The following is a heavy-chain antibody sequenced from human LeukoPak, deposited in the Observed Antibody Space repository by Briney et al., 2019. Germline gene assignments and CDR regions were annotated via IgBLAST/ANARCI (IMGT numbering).Heavy chain of an antibody. J-gene: IGHJ4*02. CDR1: GFTFDDYA. CDR3: AKDMYSSSWYYFDY. D-gene: IGHD6-13*01. CDR2: ISWNSGSI. Sequence: GGSLRLSCAASGFTFDDYAMHWVRQAPGKGLEWVSGISWNSGSIGYADSVKGRFTISRDNAKNSLYLQMNSLRAEDTALYYCAKDMYSSSWYYFDYWGQGTLVTVSS. V-gene: IGHV3-9*01.